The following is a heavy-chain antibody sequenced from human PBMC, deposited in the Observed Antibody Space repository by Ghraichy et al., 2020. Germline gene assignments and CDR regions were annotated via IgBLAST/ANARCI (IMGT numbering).Heavy chain of an antibody. D-gene: IGHD6-19*01. Sequence: RGSLRLSCAAAGFTFSSYWMSWVRQAPGKGLEWVANIKKDGSEKYYVDSVKGRFTISRDNAKNSLYLQMNSLRAEDTAVYYCARDLGSGWYFDYWGQGTLVTVSS. J-gene: IGHJ4*02. CDR2: IKKDGSEK. CDR3: ARDLGSGWYFDY. CDR1: GFTFSSYW. V-gene: IGHV3-7*01.